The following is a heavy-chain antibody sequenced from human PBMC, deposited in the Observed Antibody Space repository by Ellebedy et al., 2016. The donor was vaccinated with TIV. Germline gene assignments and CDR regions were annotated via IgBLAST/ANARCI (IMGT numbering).Heavy chain of an antibody. J-gene: IGHJ4*02. D-gene: IGHD3-22*01. CDR3: AKGRGGGSDSSAPRYYFDS. V-gene: IGHV3-23*01. CDR2: ISNTGSRT. Sequence: PGGSLRLSCAASGFSFNSYAMSWVRQAPGKWLEWVSTISNTGSRTYYADSVEGRFIISRDNSKRTLFLQMNSLSAEDKALYYCAKGRGGGSDSSAPRYYFDSWGLGTLVTVSS. CDR1: GFSFNSYA.